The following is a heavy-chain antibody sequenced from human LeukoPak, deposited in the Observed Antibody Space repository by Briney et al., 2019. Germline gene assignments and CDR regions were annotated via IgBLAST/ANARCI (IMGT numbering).Heavy chain of an antibody. D-gene: IGHD2-15*01. CDR1: GGSISSYY. CDR2: IYYSGST. CDR3: ASSFSYCSGGSCYYAFDI. V-gene: IGHV4-59*08. Sequence: SETLSLTCTVSGGSISSYYWSWIRQPPGKGLEWIGYIYYSGSTNYNPSLKSRVTISVDTSKNQFSLKLSSVTAADTAVYYCASSFSYCSGGSCYYAFDIWGQGTVVTVSS. J-gene: IGHJ3*02.